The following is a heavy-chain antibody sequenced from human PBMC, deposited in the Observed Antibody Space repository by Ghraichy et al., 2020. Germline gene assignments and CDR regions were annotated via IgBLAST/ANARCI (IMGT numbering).Heavy chain of an antibody. D-gene: IGHD3-16*02. J-gene: IGHJ5*02. Sequence: SGPTLVKPTQTLTLTCTFSGFSLSTSGVGVGWIRQPPGKALEWLALIYWDDDKRYSPSLKSRLTITKDTSKNQVVLTMTNMDPVDTATYYCAQRNYDYVWGSYRRYHNWFDPWGQGTLVTVSS. CDR1: GFSLSTSGVG. V-gene: IGHV2-5*02. CDR3: AQRNYDYVWGSYRRYHNWFDP. CDR2: IYWDDDK.